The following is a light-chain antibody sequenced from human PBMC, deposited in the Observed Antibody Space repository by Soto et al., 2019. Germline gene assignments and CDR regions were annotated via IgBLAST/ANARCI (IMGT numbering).Light chain of an antibody. V-gene: IGLV2-23*01. Sequence: QSALTQPASVSGSPGQTITISCTGTSSDIGSYNLVSWYQQHPGKAPKLMIYEDSKRPSGVPNRFSGSKSGNTASLTISGLQAEDDADYHCCAYAGGSTYVLFGGGTKLTVL. J-gene: IGLJ2*01. CDR3: CAYAGGSTYVL. CDR2: EDS. CDR1: SSDIGSYNL.